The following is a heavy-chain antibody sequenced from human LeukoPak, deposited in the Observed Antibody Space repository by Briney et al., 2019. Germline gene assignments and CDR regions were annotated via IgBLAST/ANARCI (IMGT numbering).Heavy chain of an antibody. CDR2: ISSSGSNI. CDR3: ASLLRFLEWLDY. Sequence: GGSLRLSCAASGFTLSSYEMNWVSQAPGKGLEWVSYISSSGSNIYYADSVKGRFTISRDNAKNSMYLQMNSLRAEDTAVYYCASLLRFLEWLDYWGQGTLVTVSS. CDR1: GFTLSSYE. J-gene: IGHJ4*02. D-gene: IGHD3-3*01. V-gene: IGHV3-48*03.